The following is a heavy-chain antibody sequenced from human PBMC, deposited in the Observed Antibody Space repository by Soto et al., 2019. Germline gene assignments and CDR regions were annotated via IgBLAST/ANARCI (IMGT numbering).Heavy chain of an antibody. Sequence: GGSLSLSCVASGFTFSTCDMNWVRQAPGKGLESVSSINRASIYTYYADSVRGRFTISRDNAKNSLYLQMDRLRVEHTAVYYCARRTVTTYHYFDYWGQGTLVTASS. D-gene: IGHD4-17*01. J-gene: IGHJ4*02. V-gene: IGHV3-21*01. CDR2: INRASIYT. CDR1: GFTFSTCD. CDR3: ARRTVTTYHYFDY.